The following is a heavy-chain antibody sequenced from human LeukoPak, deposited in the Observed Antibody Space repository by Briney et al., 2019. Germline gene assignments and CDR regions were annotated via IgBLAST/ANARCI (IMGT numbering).Heavy chain of an antibody. V-gene: IGHV1-18*01. J-gene: IGHJ4*02. CDR3: ARHIAVSGPDRYYLDY. CDR2: ISAYNGIT. D-gene: IGHD6-19*01. Sequence: ASVEVSCKSSGYTFTDYGISWVRQAPGQGLEWMGWISAYNGITKYAQNFQGRVTMTTDTSTTTAYMELRGLRSDDTAVYYCARHIAVSGPDRYYLDYWRQGALVTVSS. CDR1: GYTFTDYG.